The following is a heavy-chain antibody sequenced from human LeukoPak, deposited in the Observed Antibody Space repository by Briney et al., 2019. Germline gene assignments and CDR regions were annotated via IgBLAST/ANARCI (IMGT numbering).Heavy chain of an antibody. CDR1: GFTFSSYV. CDR3: AKEKGRVAAAVRVAYFDY. D-gene: IGHD6-13*01. CDR2: ISYDGSNK. V-gene: IGHV3-30*18. Sequence: GGSLRLSCAASGFTFSSYVMHWLRQAPDKRLEWVAVISYDGSNKYYADSVKGRFTISRDNSKNTLYLQMNSLRADDTAVYYCAKEKGRVAAAVRVAYFDYWGQGTLVTVSS. J-gene: IGHJ4*02.